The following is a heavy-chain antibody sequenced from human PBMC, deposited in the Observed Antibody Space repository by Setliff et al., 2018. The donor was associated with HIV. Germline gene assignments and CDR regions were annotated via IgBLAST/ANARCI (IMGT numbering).Heavy chain of an antibody. CDR2: VCNAGAT. V-gene: IGHV4-61*03. Sequence: SQTLSLTCTVSGDSVNSGGFYWSWIRQHPGKGLEWIGEVCNAGATNFNPFLRSRVSISKDWSRNRFSLTLTSVTAADTAVYFCARDSFTVDYFMDVWGKGTPVTVSS. CDR1: GDSVNSGGFY. CDR3: ARDSFTVDYFMDV. D-gene: IGHD3-10*01. J-gene: IGHJ6*03.